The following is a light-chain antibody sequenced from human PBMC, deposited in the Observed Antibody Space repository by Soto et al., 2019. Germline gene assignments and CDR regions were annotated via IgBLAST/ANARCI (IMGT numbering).Light chain of an antibody. CDR1: GSDIGGSDH. CDR3: SSYTSSNPLI. V-gene: IGLV2-14*01. Sequence: QSVLTQPASVSGSPGQSITISCTGTGSDIGGSDHVSWYQQHPGKAPKLLIYEVSYRPSGVSNHFSASKSGNTASLTVSGLQADDEADYYCSSYTSSNPLIFGGGTKLTVL. J-gene: IGLJ2*01. CDR2: EVS.